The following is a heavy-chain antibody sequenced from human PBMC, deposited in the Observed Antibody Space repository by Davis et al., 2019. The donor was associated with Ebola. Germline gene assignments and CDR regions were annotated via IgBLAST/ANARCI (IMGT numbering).Heavy chain of an antibody. D-gene: IGHD3-3*01. CDR3: ARDFSLQNRYDFWSGYYNYFDY. J-gene: IGHJ4*02. CDR2: IYYSGST. Sequence: PSETLSLTCTVSGGSISSSSYYWGWIRQPPGKGLEWIGSIYYSGSTYYNPSLKSRVTISVDTSKNQFSLKLSSVTAADTAVYYCARDFSLQNRYDFWSGYYNYFDYWGQGTLVTVSS. V-gene: IGHV4-39*07. CDR1: GGSISSSSYY.